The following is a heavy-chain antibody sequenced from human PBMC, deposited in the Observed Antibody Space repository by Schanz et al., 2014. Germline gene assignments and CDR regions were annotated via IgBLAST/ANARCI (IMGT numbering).Heavy chain of an antibody. J-gene: IGHJ4*02. CDR2: ISSKGDMT. D-gene: IGHD6-19*01. CDR1: GFTFSTST. Sequence: EVQLVESGGGLVQPGGSLRLSCAASGFTFSTSTMHWVRQAPGKGLEYVSSISSKGDMTFYGNSVKGRFTISRDNAKNSLYLQMNSLRAEDTALYYCTKDKSQIAVAGLFDLWGQGTLVTVSS. V-gene: IGHV3-64*01. CDR3: TKDKSQIAVAGLFDL.